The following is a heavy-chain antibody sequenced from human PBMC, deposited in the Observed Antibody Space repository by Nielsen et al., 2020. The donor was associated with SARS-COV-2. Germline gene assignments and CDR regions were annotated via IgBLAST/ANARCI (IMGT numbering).Heavy chain of an antibody. CDR1: GFTFNNYD. J-gene: IGHJ4*02. Sequence: GGSLRLSCAASGFTFNNYDMHWVRQTPGKGLEWISYISSSGSYTNYADSVKGRFTISRDNGKNSLYLQMSSLRAEDMGVYYCVRESSTYYIDYWGQGILVTVSS. CDR3: VRESSTYYIDY. D-gene: IGHD2-15*01. CDR2: ISSSGSYT. V-gene: IGHV3-11*06.